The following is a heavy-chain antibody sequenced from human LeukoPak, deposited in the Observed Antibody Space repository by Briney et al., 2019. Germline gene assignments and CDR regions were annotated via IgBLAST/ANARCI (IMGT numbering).Heavy chain of an antibody. V-gene: IGHV4-59*11. J-gene: IGHJ4*02. CDR2: IYYSGST. CDR1: GDSISSHY. D-gene: IGHD3-22*01. CDR3: ARHPRITMILDY. Sequence: NSSETLPLTCTVSGDSISSHYWSWLRQPPGKGLEWIGYIYYSGSTNYNPSLKSRVTISVDTSKNQFSLKLSSVTAADTAVYYCARHPRITMILDYWGQGTLVTVSS.